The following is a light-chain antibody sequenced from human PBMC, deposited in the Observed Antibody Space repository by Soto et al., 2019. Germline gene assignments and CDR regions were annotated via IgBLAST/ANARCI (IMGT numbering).Light chain of an antibody. J-gene: IGKJ1*01. CDR3: QKSSSLQT. CDR2: GAS. V-gene: IGKV3-20*01. CDR1: QSVSSSY. Sequence: EIVLRQSPGTLSLSPGERATLSCRASQSVSSSYLAWYQQKPGQAPRLLIYGASSRATGIPDRFSGSGSGTDFTLTISGLELEDLTVNYWQKSSSLQTIGQGTMV.